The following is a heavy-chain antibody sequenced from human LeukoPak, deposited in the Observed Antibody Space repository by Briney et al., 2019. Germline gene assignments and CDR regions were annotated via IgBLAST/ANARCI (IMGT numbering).Heavy chain of an antibody. CDR2: ISAYNGNT. J-gene: IGHJ3*02. V-gene: IGHV1-18*01. CDR3: ARGGSSSRRGDDAFDM. D-gene: IGHD6-13*01. Sequence: ASVKVSCKASGYKFTNYAMNWVRQAPGQGLEWMGWISAYNGNTGYAQKFQGRVTLATDASTSTAYMELRSLTSDDTAVYFCARGGSSSRRGDDAFDMWGQGTMVTVSS. CDR1: GYKFTNYA.